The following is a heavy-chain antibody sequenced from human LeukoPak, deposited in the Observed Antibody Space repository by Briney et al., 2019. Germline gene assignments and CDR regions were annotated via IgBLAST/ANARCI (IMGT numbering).Heavy chain of an antibody. CDR1: GFTFSRYS. CDR2: ISSSSSYI. CDR3: ARDGPGYSYGYHYYYGMDV. V-gene: IGHV3-21*01. Sequence: PRGSLRLSCAASGFTFSRYSMNWVRQAPGKGLEWVSSISSSSSYIYYADSVKGRFTISRDNAKNSLYLQMNSLRAEDTAVYYCARDGPGYSYGYHYYYGMDVWGQGTTVTVSS. J-gene: IGHJ6*02. D-gene: IGHD5-18*01.